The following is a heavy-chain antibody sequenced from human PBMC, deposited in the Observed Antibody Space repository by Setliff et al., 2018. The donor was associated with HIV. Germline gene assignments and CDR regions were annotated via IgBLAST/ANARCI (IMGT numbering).Heavy chain of an antibody. V-gene: IGHV3-15*01. CDR3: ARDSGTTMGASGPGY. D-gene: IGHD1-26*01. CDR2: IRSKTAGGTI. J-gene: IGHJ4*02. Sequence: GGSLRLSCAASGFSFSNVWMSWVRQAPGKGLEWVGRIRSKTAGGTIEYAAPVKGRFTISRDNAKNSLYLQMNSLTADDTAVYYCARDSGTTMGASGPGYWGQGTLVTVSS. CDR1: GFSFSNVW.